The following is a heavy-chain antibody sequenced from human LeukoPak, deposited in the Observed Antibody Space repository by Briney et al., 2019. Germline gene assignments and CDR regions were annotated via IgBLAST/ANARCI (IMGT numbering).Heavy chain of an antibody. Sequence: GESLKISCKGSGYSFTSYWIGWVRQMPGKGLEWMGIIYPGDSDTRYSPSFQGQVTISADKSISTAYLQWSSLKASDTAMYHCARPYCSSTSCYYYYYYYMDVWGKGTTVTVSS. J-gene: IGHJ6*03. V-gene: IGHV5-51*01. CDR2: IYPGDSDT. D-gene: IGHD2-2*01. CDR1: GYSFTSYW. CDR3: ARPYCSSTSCYYYYYYYMDV.